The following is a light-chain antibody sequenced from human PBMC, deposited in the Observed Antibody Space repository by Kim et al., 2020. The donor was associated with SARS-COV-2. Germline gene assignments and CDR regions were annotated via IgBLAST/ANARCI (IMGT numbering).Light chain of an antibody. CDR1: NIGIKN. CDR3: QVWDSDTGV. V-gene: IGLV3-9*01. J-gene: IGLJ3*02. Sequence: SYELTQPLSVSVALGQTAGITCEGNNIGIKNVNWYQQKPGQAPVLLMYRDKRRPSAIPERFSGSNSGNTATLTITRAQAGDEADYYCQVWDSDTGVFGGG. CDR2: RDK.